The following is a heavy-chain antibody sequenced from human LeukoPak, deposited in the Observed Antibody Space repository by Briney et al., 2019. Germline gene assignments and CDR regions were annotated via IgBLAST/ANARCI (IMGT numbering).Heavy chain of an antibody. V-gene: IGHV3-30-3*01. CDR2: ISYDGSNK. CDR3: ARDALLWFGEKSDY. J-gene: IGHJ4*02. D-gene: IGHD3-10*01. Sequence: GGSLRLSCAASGFSFSSYAMHWVRQAPGKGLEWVAVISYDGSNKYYADSVKGRFTISRDNSKNTLYLQMNSLRAEDTAVYYCARDALLWFGEKSDYWGQGALVTVSS. CDR1: GFSFSSYA.